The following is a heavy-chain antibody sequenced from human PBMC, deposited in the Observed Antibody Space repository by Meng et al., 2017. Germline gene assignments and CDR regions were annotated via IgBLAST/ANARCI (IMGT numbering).Heavy chain of an antibody. CDR2: ISYDGSNK. CDR3: ARGSVVISAELSYYGMDV. D-gene: IGHD3-22*01. J-gene: IGHJ6*02. CDR1: GFTVSSNY. V-gene: IGHV3-30*03. Sequence: GGSLRLSCAASGFTVSSNYMSWVRQAPGKGLEWVAVISYDGSNKYYADSVKGRFTISRDNSKNTLYLQMNSLRAEDTAVYYCARGSVVISAELSYYGMDVWGQGTTVTVSS.